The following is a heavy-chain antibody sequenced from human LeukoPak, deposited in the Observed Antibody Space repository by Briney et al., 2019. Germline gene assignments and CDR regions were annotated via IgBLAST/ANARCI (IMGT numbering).Heavy chain of an antibody. CDR1: GGTFGSYA. Sequence: SVKVSCKASGGTFGSYAISWVRQAPGQGLEWMGGIIPIFGTANYAQKFQGRVTITADKSTSTAYMELSSLRSEDTAVYYCARVGVRYCSGGSCSWGGFDPWGQGTLVTVSS. J-gene: IGHJ5*02. CDR3: ARVGVRYCSGGSCSWGGFDP. CDR2: IIPIFGTA. V-gene: IGHV1-69*06. D-gene: IGHD2-15*01.